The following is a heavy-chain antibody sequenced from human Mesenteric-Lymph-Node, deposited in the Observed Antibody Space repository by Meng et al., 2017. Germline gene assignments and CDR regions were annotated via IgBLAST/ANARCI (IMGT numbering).Heavy chain of an antibody. V-gene: IGHV4-30-4*01. J-gene: IGHJ5*02. CDR2: TYIGWST. D-gene: IGHD3-16*01. CDR1: GASVDSGGYP. CDR3: NAYTAGGGGLSS. Sequence: PFHVGGPGRVKPSGPLSLTCPVSGASVDSGGYPWSWVRQPQGKGLECIGYTYIGWSTYYNPSLKGRVSMSVDTSKNQFSLTLGSVTAADTAVYYCNAYTAGGGGLSSWGQGTLVTVSS.